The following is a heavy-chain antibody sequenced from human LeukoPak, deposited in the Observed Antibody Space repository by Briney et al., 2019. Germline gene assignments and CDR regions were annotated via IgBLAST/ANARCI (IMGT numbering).Heavy chain of an antibody. Sequence: GGSLRLSCAASGFTFSSYAMSWVRQAPGKGLEWVSAISGSGGSTYYADSVKGRVTISRDNSKNTLYLQMNSLRAEDTAVYYCAKDRGRHYYDSSGYFFDYWGQGTLVTVSS. D-gene: IGHD3-22*01. V-gene: IGHV3-23*01. CDR2: ISGSGGST. CDR3: AKDRGRHYYDSSGYFFDY. CDR1: GFTFSSYA. J-gene: IGHJ4*02.